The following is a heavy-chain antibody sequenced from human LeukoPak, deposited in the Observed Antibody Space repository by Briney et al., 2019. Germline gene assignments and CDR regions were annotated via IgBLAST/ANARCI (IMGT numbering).Heavy chain of an antibody. D-gene: IGHD1-26*01. CDR3: ARSRGAAGSPYYFGF. Sequence: SETLSLTCAVYGGSFSGYYWSWIRQPPGKGLEWIGEINHSGSTNYNPSLKSRVTISVDTSKNQFSLKLSSVTAADTAVYYCARSRGAAGSPYYFGFWGQGTLVTVPS. CDR2: INHSGST. CDR1: GGSFSGYY. V-gene: IGHV4-34*01. J-gene: IGHJ4*02.